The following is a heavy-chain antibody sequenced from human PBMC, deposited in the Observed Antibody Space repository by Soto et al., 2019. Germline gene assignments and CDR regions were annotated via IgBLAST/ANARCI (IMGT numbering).Heavy chain of an antibody. CDR1: GFTFSNYW. CDR3: ARGNNGMDV. V-gene: IGHV3-74*01. J-gene: IGHJ6*02. Sequence: EVQLVESGGGLVQPGGSLRLSCAASGFTFSNYWMHWVRQAPGKGLVWVSRIKSDGSSTNYADSVKGRFTSSRDNAKNTLDLQWNSLRVEDTAVYYCARGNNGMDVWGQGTTVTVSS. CDR2: IKSDGSST.